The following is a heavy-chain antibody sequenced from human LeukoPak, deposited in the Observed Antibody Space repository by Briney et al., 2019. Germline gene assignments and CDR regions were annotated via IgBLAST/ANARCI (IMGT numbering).Heavy chain of an antibody. V-gene: IGHV3-11*01. Sequence: GGSLRLSCAASGFTFSDYYMSWIRQAPGKGLEWVSYISSSGTTISYTDSVKGRFTISRDNAKNSLYLQMNSLRAEDTAVYYCARDLEAAYFDFWGQGTLVTVSS. CDR3: ARDLEAAYFDF. J-gene: IGHJ4*02. CDR2: ISSSGTTI. D-gene: IGHD6-13*01. CDR1: GFTFSDYY.